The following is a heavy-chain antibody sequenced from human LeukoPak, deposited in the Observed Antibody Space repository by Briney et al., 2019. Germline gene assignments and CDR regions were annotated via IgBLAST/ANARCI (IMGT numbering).Heavy chain of an antibody. CDR1: GGTFSSYA. CDR3: ARASALDSSGYWFDP. Sequence: SVKVSCKASGGTFSSYAISWVQQAPGQGLEWMGRIIPIFGTANYAQKFQGRVTITTDESTSTAYMELSSLRSEDTAVYYCARASALDSSGYWFDPWGQGTLVTVSS. J-gene: IGHJ5*02. V-gene: IGHV1-69*05. D-gene: IGHD3-22*01. CDR2: IIPIFGTA.